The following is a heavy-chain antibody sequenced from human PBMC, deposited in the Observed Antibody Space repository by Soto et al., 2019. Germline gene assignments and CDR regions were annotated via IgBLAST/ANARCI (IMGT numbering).Heavy chain of an antibody. J-gene: IGHJ6*02. CDR2: INPKTAAT. Sequence: GASVKVSCKPSGYSISDYFIHWVRQAPGQGLELVAWINPKTAATNYAKKFQGRVSLTWDTSSTTAYMELTRLRPDDTAVYYCARIKWGLNYYNGMDVWGQGTTVTVYS. CDR1: GYSISDYF. CDR3: ARIKWGLNYYNGMDV. V-gene: IGHV1-2*02. D-gene: IGHD1-26*01.